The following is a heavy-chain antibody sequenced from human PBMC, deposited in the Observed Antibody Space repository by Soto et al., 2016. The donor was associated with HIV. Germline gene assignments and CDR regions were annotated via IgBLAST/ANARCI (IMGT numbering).Heavy chain of an antibody. CDR1: GGSFSGYY. D-gene: IGHD4-4*01. CDR3: ARGTVTGYYYYYYMDS. Sequence: QVQLQQWGAGLLKPSETLSLTCAVYGGSFSGYYWSWIRQPPGKGLEWIGEINHSGSTNYNPSLKSRVTISVDTSKNQFSLKLSSVTAADTAVYYCARGTVTGYYYYYYMDSGAKGHGHRLL. J-gene: IGHJ6*03. V-gene: IGHV4-34*01. CDR2: INHSGST.